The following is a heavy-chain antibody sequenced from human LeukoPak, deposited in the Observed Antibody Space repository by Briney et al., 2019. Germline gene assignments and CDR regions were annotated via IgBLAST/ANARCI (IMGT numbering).Heavy chain of an antibody. V-gene: IGHV3-23*01. D-gene: IGHD6-19*01. Sequence: GGSLRLSCAASGFTFSTYAMSWVRQAPGRGLEWVSAVSDSGSGTYYADSVKGGFTISRDNSKNTLYLQMTSLRAEDTALYYCAKGKGSSGWYDWGQGTLVTVSS. J-gene: IGHJ4*02. CDR1: GFTFSTYA. CDR2: VSDSGSGT. CDR3: AKGKGSSGWYD.